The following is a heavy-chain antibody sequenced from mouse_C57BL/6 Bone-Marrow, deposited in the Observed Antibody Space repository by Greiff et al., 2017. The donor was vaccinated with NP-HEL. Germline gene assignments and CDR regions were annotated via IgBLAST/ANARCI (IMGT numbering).Heavy chain of an antibody. V-gene: IGHV2-2*01. Sequence: VKLMESGPGLVQPSQSLSITCTVSGFSLTSYGVHWVRQSPGKGLEWLGVIWSGGSTDYNAAFISRLGISKDNSKSQVFFKMNSLQADDTAIYYCARKGYYGSSPYWYFDVWGTGTTVTVSS. J-gene: IGHJ1*03. CDR3: ARKGYYGSSPYWYFDV. CDR1: GFSLTSYG. D-gene: IGHD1-1*01. CDR2: IWSGGST.